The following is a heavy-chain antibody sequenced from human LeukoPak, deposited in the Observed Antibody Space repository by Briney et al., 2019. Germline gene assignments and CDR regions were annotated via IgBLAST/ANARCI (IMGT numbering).Heavy chain of an antibody. CDR1: GFTFSSYS. Sequence: GGSLRLSCAASGFTFSSYSMNWVSQAPGKGLEWVSYISSSSSTIYYADSVKGRFTISRDNAKNSLYLQMNSLRAEDTAVYYCARGSGTRRYYYYMDVWGKGTTVTVSS. V-gene: IGHV3-48*01. D-gene: IGHD2-2*01. CDR2: ISSSSSTI. CDR3: ARGSGTRRYYYYMDV. J-gene: IGHJ6*03.